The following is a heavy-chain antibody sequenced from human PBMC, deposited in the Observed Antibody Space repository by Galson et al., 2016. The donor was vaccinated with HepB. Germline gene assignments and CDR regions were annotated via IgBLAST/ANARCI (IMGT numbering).Heavy chain of an antibody. Sequence: VRQAPGTGLEWVSSISSDSAYIFYADSVEGRFTISRDNPENSVYLQMNSLRAEDTAVYYCARDYGDSTGGFWGRGSLVTVSS. J-gene: IGHJ4*02. D-gene: IGHD4-17*01. CDR3: ARDYGDSTGGF. V-gene: IGHV3-21*06. CDR2: ISSDSAYI.